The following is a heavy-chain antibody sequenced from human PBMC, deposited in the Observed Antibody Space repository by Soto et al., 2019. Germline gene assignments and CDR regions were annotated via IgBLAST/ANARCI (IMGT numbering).Heavy chain of an antibody. CDR2: IYYRGNT. J-gene: IGHJ6*02. D-gene: IGHD7-27*01. CDR3: ARHSKKTGDFEYYYGMDV. Sequence: SETLSLTCSVFGGSMSPYYWSWIRQSPGKGLEWIANIYYRGNTNYNPSLESRVTISIDTSKNQFSLKLNSLTAADTALYYCARHSKKTGDFEYYYGMDVWGQGTTVTVSS. V-gene: IGHV4-59*08. CDR1: GGSMSPYY.